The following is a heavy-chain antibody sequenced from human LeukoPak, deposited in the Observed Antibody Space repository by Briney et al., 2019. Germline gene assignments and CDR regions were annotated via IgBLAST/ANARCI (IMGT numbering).Heavy chain of an antibody. D-gene: IGHD1-14*01. CDR2: ISYDGSNK. CDR1: GFTFSDYY. CDR3: ARDFESTTYFNYYFDY. J-gene: IGHJ4*02. Sequence: PGGSLRLSCAASGFTFSDYYMSWIRQAPGKGLEGVAVISYDGSNKYYADSVKGRFTISRDNSKNTLYLQMNSLRAEDTAVCYCARDFESTTYFNYYFDYWDQGTLVTVSS. V-gene: IGHV3-30-3*01.